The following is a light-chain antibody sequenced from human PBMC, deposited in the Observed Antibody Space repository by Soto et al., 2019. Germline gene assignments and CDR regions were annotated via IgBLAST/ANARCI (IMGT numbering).Light chain of an antibody. CDR3: QQRFKWPPIT. CDR1: QSVSYF. V-gene: IGKV3-11*01. Sequence: EIVLTQSPATLSLSPGDRATLSCRASQSVSYFLAWYHQSPGQAPRLLIYDASKRSTGISARFNGSGSGTDFTLTISSLEPEDFAVYYCQQRFKWPPITFGQGTRLEIK. CDR2: DAS. J-gene: IGKJ5*01.